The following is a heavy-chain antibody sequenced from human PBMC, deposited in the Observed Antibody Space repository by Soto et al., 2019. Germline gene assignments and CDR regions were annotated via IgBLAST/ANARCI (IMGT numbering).Heavy chain of an antibody. CDR1: GYSFTTYL. J-gene: IGHJ4*02. V-gene: IGHV5-51*01. D-gene: IGHD3-22*01. CDR3: WIQRGSYGHDSSGYYYWKYFDF. CDR2: MYPGDSDT. Sequence: GESLKISFKVSGYSFTTYLISWVRQTPVKGLEWMGIMYPGDSDTRYSPSFQGQVTMSADKSISTAYLQWNSLKASDTAMYYCWIQRGSYGHDSSGYYYWKYFDFLGQRTLVTVSS.